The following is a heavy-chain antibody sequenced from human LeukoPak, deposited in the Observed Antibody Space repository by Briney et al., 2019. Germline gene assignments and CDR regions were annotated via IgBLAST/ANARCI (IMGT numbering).Heavy chain of an antibody. V-gene: IGHV1-69*04. CDR3: AREVYYGSGSHPVDP. D-gene: IGHD3-10*01. CDR1: GGTFSSYA. CDR2: IIPILGIA. J-gene: IGHJ5*02. Sequence: ASVKVSCKASGGTFSSYAISWVRQAPGQGLEWMGRIIPILGIANYAQKFQGRVTITADKSTSTAYMELSSLRSEDTAVYYCAREVYYGSGSHPVDPWGQGTLVTVSS.